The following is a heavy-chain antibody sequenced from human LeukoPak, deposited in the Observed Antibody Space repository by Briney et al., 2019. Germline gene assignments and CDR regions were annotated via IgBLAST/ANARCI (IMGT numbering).Heavy chain of an antibody. CDR1: GGSISSSSYY. V-gene: IGHV4-39*07. J-gene: IGHJ4*02. D-gene: IGHD3-3*01. CDR3: ARDGRKLYYDFWSGHYSGPLDY. Sequence: SETLSLTCTVSGGSISSSSYYWGWIRQPPGKGLEWIGSIYYSGSTYYNPSLKSRVTISVDTSKNQFSLKLSSVTAADTAVYYCARDGRKLYYDFWSGHYSGPLDYWGQGTLVTVSS. CDR2: IYYSGST.